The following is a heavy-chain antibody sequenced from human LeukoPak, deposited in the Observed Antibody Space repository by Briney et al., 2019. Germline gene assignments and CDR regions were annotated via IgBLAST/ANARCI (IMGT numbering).Heavy chain of an antibody. CDR2: IYYSGST. CDR1: GGSISSYY. J-gene: IGHJ4*02. Sequence: PSETLSLTCTVSGGSISSYYWSWIRQPPGKGLEWIGYIYYSGSTNYNPSLKSRVTISVDTSKNQFSLKLSSVTAADTAVYYCARTEPYDSSGYYPYFDYWGQGTLVTVSS. D-gene: IGHD3-22*01. CDR3: ARTEPYDSSGYYPYFDY. V-gene: IGHV4-59*08.